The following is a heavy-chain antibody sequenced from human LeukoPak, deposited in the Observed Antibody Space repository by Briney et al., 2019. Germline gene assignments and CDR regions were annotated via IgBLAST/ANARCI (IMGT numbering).Heavy chain of an antibody. V-gene: IGHV4-34*01. CDR3: ARVNGPLWFGELLPLGGYYYYMDV. D-gene: IGHD3-10*01. CDR1: GGSFSGYY. J-gene: IGHJ6*03. CDR2: INHSGST. Sequence: SSETLSLTCAVYGGSFSGYYWSWIRQPPGKGLEWIGEINHSGSTNYNPSLKSRVTISVDTSKNQFSLKLSSVTAADTAVYYCARVNGPLWFGELLPLGGYYYYMDVWGKGTTVTVSS.